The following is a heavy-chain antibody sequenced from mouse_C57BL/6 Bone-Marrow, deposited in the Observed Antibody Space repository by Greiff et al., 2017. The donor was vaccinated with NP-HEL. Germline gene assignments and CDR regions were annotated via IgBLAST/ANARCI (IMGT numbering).Heavy chain of an antibody. CDR3: AREEGFTTVVATDYAMDY. Sequence: EVMLVESGGGLVQPGGSLKLSCAASGFTFSDYYMYWVRQTPEKRLEWVAYISNGGGSTYYPDTVKGRFTISRDNAKNTLYLQMSRLKSEDTAMYYCAREEGFTTVVATDYAMDYWGQGTSVTVSS. CDR1: GFTFSDYY. V-gene: IGHV5-12*01. J-gene: IGHJ4*01. D-gene: IGHD1-1*01. CDR2: ISNGGGST.